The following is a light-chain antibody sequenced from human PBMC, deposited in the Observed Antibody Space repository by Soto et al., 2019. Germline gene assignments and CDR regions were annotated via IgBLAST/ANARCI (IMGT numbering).Light chain of an antibody. Sequence: DIQMTQSPSTLSASIGDRVTITCRASQTINNWLAWYQQKPGKAPNLLTYHASNLETGVPSRFSGSAFGTEFTLTISSLQPDDFATYYCQHYNSYPWTFGQGTKVDI. J-gene: IGKJ1*01. V-gene: IGKV1-5*01. CDR3: QHYNSYPWT. CDR2: HAS. CDR1: QTINNW.